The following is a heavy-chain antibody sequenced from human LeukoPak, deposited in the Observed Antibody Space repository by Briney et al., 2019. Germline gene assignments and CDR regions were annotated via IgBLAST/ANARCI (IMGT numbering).Heavy chain of an antibody. V-gene: IGHV3-7*01. J-gene: IGHJ4*02. CDR3: ARDKIVGATYFDY. CDR1: GFTFSNYW. Sequence: PGGSLRLSCVTSGFTFSNYWMSWVRQAPGKGLEWVANIHQDGGEKYCVDSVKGRFTISRDNAKNSLYLQMNSLRAEDTAVYYCARDKIVGATYFDYWGRGILVTVSS. CDR2: IHQDGGEK. D-gene: IGHD1-26*01.